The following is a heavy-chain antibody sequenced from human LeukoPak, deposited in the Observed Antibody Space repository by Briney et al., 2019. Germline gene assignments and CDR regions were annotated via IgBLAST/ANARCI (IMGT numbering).Heavy chain of an antibody. D-gene: IGHD4-17*01. CDR1: GGSISSSHYY. J-gene: IGHJ4*02. V-gene: IGHV4-39*01. CDR2: IYYSGST. CDR3: ARHSTVTTGTIAY. Sequence: SETLSLTCTVSGGSISSSHYYWGWIRQPPGKGLEWIGNIYYSGSTSFNPSLKSRVTISVDTSENQFSLKLSSVTAADTAVYYCARHSTVTTGTIAYWGQGTLVTVSS.